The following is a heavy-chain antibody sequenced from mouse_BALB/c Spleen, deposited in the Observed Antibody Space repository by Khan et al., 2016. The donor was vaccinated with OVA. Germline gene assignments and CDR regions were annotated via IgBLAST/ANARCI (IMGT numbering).Heavy chain of an antibody. D-gene: IGHD2-1*01. CDR1: GFSLTNYG. J-gene: IGHJ4*01. CDR2: MWSDGSA. Sequence: QVHVKQSGPGLVAPSQSLFITCTISGFSLTNYGVHWVRQPPGKGLEWLVLMWSDGSATYNSALKSRLTISMDNSKSQVCLKMHSLQTDDTAMYYLARQHYYDYNVMDYWGQGTSVTVSA. CDR3: ARQHYYDYNVMDY. V-gene: IGHV2-6-1*01.